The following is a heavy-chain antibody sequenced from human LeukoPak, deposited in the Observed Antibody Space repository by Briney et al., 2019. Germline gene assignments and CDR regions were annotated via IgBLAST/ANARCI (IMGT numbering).Heavy chain of an antibody. Sequence: SETLSLTCTVSGGSISTRSYYWGWIRQPPGKGLEWIGSIYYSGSTYYNPSLKSRVTISVDTSKNQFSLKLSSVTAADTAVYYCARTYWAHDAFDIWGQGTMVTVSS. CDR1: GGSISTRSYY. V-gene: IGHV4-39*01. J-gene: IGHJ3*02. D-gene: IGHD2-8*02. CDR3: ARTYWAHDAFDI. CDR2: IYYSGST.